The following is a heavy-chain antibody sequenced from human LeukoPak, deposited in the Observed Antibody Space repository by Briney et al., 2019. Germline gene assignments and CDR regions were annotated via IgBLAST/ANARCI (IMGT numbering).Heavy chain of an antibody. CDR3: ARGVLLWFGEFEGNWFDP. CDR2: MNPNSGNT. J-gene: IGHJ5*02. V-gene: IGHV1-8*01. Sequence: GASGKVSCKASGYTFTSYDINWVRQATGQGVEWMGWMNPNSGNTGYAQKFQGRVTMTRNTSISTAYMELSSLRSEDTAVYYCARGVLLWFGEFEGNWFDPWGQGTLVTVSS. D-gene: IGHD3-10*01. CDR1: GYTFTSYD.